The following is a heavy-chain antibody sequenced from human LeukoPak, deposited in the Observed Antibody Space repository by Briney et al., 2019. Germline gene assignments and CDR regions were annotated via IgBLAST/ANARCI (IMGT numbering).Heavy chain of an antibody. CDR3: AIFFWSGYYFHSDY. J-gene: IGHJ4*02. CDR1: GFTFSSYA. Sequence: PGGSLRLSCAAPGFTFSSYAMSWVRQAPGKGLEWVSAISGSGGSTYYADSVKGRFTISRDNSKNTLYLQMNSLRAEDTAVYYCAIFFWSGYYFHSDYWGQGTLVTVSS. V-gene: IGHV3-23*01. D-gene: IGHD3-3*01. CDR2: ISGSGGST.